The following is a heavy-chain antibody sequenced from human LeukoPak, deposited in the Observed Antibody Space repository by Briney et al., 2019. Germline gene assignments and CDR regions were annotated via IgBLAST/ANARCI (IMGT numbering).Heavy chain of an antibody. J-gene: IGHJ4*02. CDR1: GYTFTVHY. Sequence: PGASLKVSCKASGYTFTVHYLHWLRQAPGQGLEWMGWIKPDSGATNFAQNFQGRVTMTSDTSINTAYMELSSLTPDDTAMYYCARDHDYGPDYWGQGTLVTVSA. V-gene: IGHV1-2*02. CDR3: ARDHDYGPDY. D-gene: IGHD4/OR15-4a*01. CDR2: IKPDSGAT.